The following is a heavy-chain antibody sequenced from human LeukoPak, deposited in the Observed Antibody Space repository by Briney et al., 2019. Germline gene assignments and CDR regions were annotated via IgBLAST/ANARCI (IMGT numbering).Heavy chain of an antibody. J-gene: IGHJ6*03. CDR2: IYSSGST. CDR3: AIETRGYSYDHPYYYYYYMDV. CDR1: VGSISSHY. V-gene: IGHV4-59*11. D-gene: IGHD5-18*01. Sequence: SETLSLTCAVSVGSISSHYWSWIRQPPGKGLEWIGSIYSSGSTNYNPSFKSRVTISVDTSKNQFSLKLSSVTAADTAVYYCAIETRGYSYDHPYYYYYYMDVWGKGTTVTVSS.